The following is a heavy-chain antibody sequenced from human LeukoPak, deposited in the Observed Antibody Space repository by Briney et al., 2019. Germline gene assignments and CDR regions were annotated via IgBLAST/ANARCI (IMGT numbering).Heavy chain of an antibody. Sequence: SETLSLTCTASGGSISSYYWSWIRPPPGKGLEGFGYIYYSGSTNYNPSLKSRVTISVDTSKNQFSLKLSSVTAADTAVYYCARHIVVVPASSYRRYYYYYMDVWGKGTTVTVSS. V-gene: IGHV4-59*01. CDR3: ARHIVVVPASSYRRYYYYYMDV. CDR1: GGSISSYY. CDR2: IYYSGST. J-gene: IGHJ6*03. D-gene: IGHD2-2*01.